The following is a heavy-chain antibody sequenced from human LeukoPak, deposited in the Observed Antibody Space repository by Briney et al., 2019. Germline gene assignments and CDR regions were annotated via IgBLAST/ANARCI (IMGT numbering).Heavy chain of an antibody. V-gene: IGHV4-59*08. CDR2: IYYSGST. Sequence: SETLSLTCTVSGGSISSYYWNWIRQTPGKGLEWIGYIYYSGSTNYNPSLKSRVTISVDTSKNQFSLKLSSVTAADTAVYYCARQGIAAAGKGFDPWGQGTLVTVSS. D-gene: IGHD6-13*01. CDR1: GGSISSYY. CDR3: ARQGIAAAGKGFDP. J-gene: IGHJ5*02.